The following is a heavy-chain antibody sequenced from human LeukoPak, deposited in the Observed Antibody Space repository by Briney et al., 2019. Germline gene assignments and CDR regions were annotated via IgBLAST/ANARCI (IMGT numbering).Heavy chain of an antibody. CDR3: ARDGSGYSYGYDY. J-gene: IGHJ4*02. CDR2: IIPIFGTA. V-gene: IGHV1-69*05. CDR1: GYTFTSYY. D-gene: IGHD5-18*01. Sequence: SVKVSCKASGYTFTSYYMHWVRQAPGQGLEWMGRIIPIFGTANYAQKFQGRVTITTDESTSTAYMELSSLRSEDTAVYYCARDGSGYSYGYDYWGQGTLVTVSS.